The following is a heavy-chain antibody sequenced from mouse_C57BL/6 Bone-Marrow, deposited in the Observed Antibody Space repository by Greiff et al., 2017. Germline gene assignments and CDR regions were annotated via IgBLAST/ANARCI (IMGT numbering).Heavy chain of an antibody. CDR1: GYTFTSYW. J-gene: IGHJ4*01. CDR2: IDPSDSYT. D-gene: IGHD2-12*01. CDR3: ARWSPLRRRDYAMDY. Sequence: QVQLKQPGAELVMPGASVKLSCKASGYTFTSYWMHWVKQRPGQGLEWIGEIDPSDSYTNYNQKFKGKSTLTVDKSSSTAYMQLSSLTSEDSAVYYCARWSPLRRRDYAMDYWGQGTSVTVSS. V-gene: IGHV1-69*01.